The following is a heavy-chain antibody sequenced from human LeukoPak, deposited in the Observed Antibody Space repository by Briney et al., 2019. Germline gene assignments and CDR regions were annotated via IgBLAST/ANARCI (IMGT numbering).Heavy chain of an antibody. J-gene: IGHJ5*02. CDR1: GGSISSYY. CDR3: ARWYKYSSSSSPVNWFDP. CDR2: IYYSGST. D-gene: IGHD6-6*01. V-gene: IGHV4-59*01. Sequence: PSETLSLTCTVSGGSISSYYWSWIRQAPGKGLEWIGYIYYSGSTNYNPSLKSRVTISVDTSKNQFSLKLSSVTAADTAVYYCARWYKYSSSSSPVNWFDPWGQGTLVTVSS.